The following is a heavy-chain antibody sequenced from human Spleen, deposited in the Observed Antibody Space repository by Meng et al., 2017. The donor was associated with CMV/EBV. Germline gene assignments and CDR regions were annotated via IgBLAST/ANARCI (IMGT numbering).Heavy chain of an antibody. V-gene: IGHV1-69*05. CDR3: ARDPLNNDFWSLYYDH. CDR1: GRTFNTYT. CDR2: IIPVFGAT. J-gene: IGHJ4*02. D-gene: IGHD3-3*01. Sequence: SGRTFNTYTYRWVRQAPGQGLEWMGGIIPVFGATNYEQNFQGRVTITTDEATNTVYMELSSLRYDDTAVYYCARDPLNNDFWSLYYDHWGQGTLVTVSS.